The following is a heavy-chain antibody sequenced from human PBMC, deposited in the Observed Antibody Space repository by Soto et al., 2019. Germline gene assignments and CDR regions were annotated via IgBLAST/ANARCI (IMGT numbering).Heavy chain of an antibody. CDR1: GFTFKIYD. Sequence: GGSLRLSCEASGFTFKIYDMNWVRQAPWKGLEWVSYISSTSGPIYYADSVKGRFTISRDNAKNSLFLQMNSLRDGDTAVYYCARATRRRTLVRGVTTALDYWGQGSLVTAPQ. CDR2: ISSTSGPI. CDR3: ARATRRRTLVRGVTTALDY. J-gene: IGHJ4*02. D-gene: IGHD3-10*01. V-gene: IGHV3-21*01.